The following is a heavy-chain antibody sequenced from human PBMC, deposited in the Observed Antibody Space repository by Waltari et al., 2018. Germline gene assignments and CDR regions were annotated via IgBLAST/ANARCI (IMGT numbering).Heavy chain of an antibody. CDR3: ARDDSYGQFMRFDF. CDR2: IYSGGNT. Sequence: EVQLVESGGGLIQPGGSLRLSCEASGLTVRRNYMSWVRQAPGKGLEGLSAIYSGGNTFYADSVKGRFNISIDNSKNTLYLQMNSLRVDDTAVYYCARDDSYGQFMRFDFWGQGTVVTVSS. CDR1: GLTVRRNY. J-gene: IGHJ4*02. V-gene: IGHV3-53*01. D-gene: IGHD5-18*01.